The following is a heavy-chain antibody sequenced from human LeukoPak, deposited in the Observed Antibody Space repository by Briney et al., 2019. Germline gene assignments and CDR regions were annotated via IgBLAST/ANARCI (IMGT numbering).Heavy chain of an antibody. Sequence: SETLSLTCAVYGGSFSGYYWSWIRQPPGKGLEWIGEINHSGSTNYNPSLKSRVTISVDTSKNQFSLKLSSVTAADTAVYYCARGVYRYGSTTSCYGGWFDPWGQGTLVTVST. V-gene: IGHV4-34*01. D-gene: IGHD2-2*01. CDR1: GGSFSGYY. J-gene: IGHJ5*02. CDR3: ARGVYRYGSTTSCYGGWFDP. CDR2: INHSGST.